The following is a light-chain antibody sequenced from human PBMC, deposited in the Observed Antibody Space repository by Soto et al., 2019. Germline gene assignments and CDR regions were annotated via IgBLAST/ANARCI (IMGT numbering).Light chain of an antibody. Sequence: EIVMTHAPATLSVSPGERATLSCRASQSVSSNLAWYQQKPGQAPRLLIYGASTRATGIPARFSGSGSGTEFTLTISSLQSEDFAVYYCQQYNNWPPTWTFGQGTKVDIK. CDR2: GAS. V-gene: IGKV3-15*01. CDR3: QQYNNWPPTWT. CDR1: QSVSSN. J-gene: IGKJ1*01.